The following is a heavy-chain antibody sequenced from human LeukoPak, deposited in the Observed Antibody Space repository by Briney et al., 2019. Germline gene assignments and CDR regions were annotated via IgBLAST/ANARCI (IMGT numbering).Heavy chain of an antibody. CDR1: GGTFSSYA. CDR3: ARDFDDCSSTSCYVVPFGYMDV. J-gene: IGHJ6*03. Sequence: GASVKVSCKASGGTFSSYAISWVRQAPGQGLEWMGWINPNSGGTNYAQKFQGRVTMTRDTSISTAYMELSRLRSDDTAVYYCARDFDDCSSTSCYVVPFGYMDVWGKGTTVTVSS. D-gene: IGHD2-2*01. V-gene: IGHV1-2*02. CDR2: INPNSGGT.